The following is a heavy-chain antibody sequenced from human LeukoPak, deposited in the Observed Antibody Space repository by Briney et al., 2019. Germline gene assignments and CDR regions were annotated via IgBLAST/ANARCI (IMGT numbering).Heavy chain of an antibody. D-gene: IGHD3-22*01. CDR2: ISSTSTFI. J-gene: IGHJ6*03. Sequence: PGGSLRLSCAASGFTFSRYSMNWVRQAPGKGLESLASISSTSTFIYSADSVTGRFTISRDTDSLFLQMNSLRAEDTAIYYCARDYFDSSDYPQTYYYYYMDVWGKGTTVTVSS. CDR3: ARDYFDSSDYPQTYYYYYMDV. CDR1: GFTFSRYS. V-gene: IGHV3-21*01.